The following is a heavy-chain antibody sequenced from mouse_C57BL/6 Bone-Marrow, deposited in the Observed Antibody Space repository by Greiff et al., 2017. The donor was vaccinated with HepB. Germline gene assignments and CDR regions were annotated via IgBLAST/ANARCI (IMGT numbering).Heavy chain of an antibody. V-gene: IGHV1-18*01. J-gene: IGHJ3*01. CDR1: GYTFTDYN. Sequence: EVQLVESGPELVKPGASVKIPCKASGYTFTDYNMDWVKQSHGKSLEWIGDINPNNGGTIYNQKFKGKATLTVDKSSSTAYMELRSLTSEDTAVYYCARRDDYEFAYWGQGTLVTVSA. CDR3: ARRDDYEFAY. CDR2: INPNNGGT. D-gene: IGHD2-4*01.